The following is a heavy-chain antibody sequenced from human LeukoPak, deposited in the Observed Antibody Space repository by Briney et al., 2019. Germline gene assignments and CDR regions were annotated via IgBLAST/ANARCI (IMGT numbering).Heavy chain of an antibody. Sequence: SVKVSCKASGGTFSSYAISWVRQAPGQGLEWMGGIIPIFSTANYAQKFQGRVTITADESTSTAYMELSSLRSEDTAVYYCARDCSSTSCYSENAFDIWGQGTMVTVSS. CDR1: GGTFSSYA. CDR2: IIPIFSTA. V-gene: IGHV1-69*01. J-gene: IGHJ3*02. CDR3: ARDCSSTSCYSENAFDI. D-gene: IGHD2-2*01.